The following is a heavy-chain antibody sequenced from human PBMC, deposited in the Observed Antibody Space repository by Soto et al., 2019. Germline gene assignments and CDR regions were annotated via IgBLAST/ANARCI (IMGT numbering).Heavy chain of an antibody. CDR3: AADRSYYDFWSGYSIPSYYHSVMDV. CDR1: GFTFTSSA. CDR2: IVVGSGNT. D-gene: IGHD3-3*01. Sequence: SVKVSCKASGFTFTSSAVQWVRQARGQRLEWIGWIVVGSGNTNYAQKFQERVTITRDMSTSTAYMELSSLRSEDTAVYYCAADRSYYDFWSGYSIPSYYHSVMDVWGQGTTVTVSS. J-gene: IGHJ6*02. V-gene: IGHV1-58*01.